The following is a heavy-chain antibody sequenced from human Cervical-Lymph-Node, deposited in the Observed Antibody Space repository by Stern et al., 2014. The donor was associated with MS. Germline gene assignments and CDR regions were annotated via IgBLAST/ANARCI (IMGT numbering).Heavy chain of an antibody. J-gene: IGHJ4*02. D-gene: IGHD5-24*01. Sequence: DQLVESGPGLVKPSETLSLTCTVSGGSISNNYWSWIRQPPGKGLEWIGYLYYSGNTNYNPSLKSRVTTSVDTSKNQFSLSLSFVTAADTAVYYCARHGPPRRRDDSNHPNFDYWGPGTLVAVSS. CDR3: ARHGPPRRRDDSNHPNFDY. CDR2: LYYSGNT. CDR1: GGSISNNY. V-gene: IGHV4-59*08.